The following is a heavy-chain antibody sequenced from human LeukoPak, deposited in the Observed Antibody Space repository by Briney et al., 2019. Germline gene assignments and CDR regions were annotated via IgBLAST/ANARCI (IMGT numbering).Heavy chain of an antibody. CDR3: ARRVVRYYYYYYMDV. Sequence: GASVKVSCKASGYTFTSYAMHWVRQAPGQRLEWMGWMNPNSGNTGYAQKFQGRVTITRNTSISTAYLELSSLRSEDTAVYYCARRVVRYYYYYYMDVWGKGTTVTVSS. V-gene: IGHV1-8*03. J-gene: IGHJ6*03. CDR1: GYTFTSYA. CDR2: MNPNSGNT. D-gene: IGHD2-15*01.